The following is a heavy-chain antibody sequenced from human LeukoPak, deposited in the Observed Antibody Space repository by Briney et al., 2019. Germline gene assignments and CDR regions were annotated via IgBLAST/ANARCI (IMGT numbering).Heavy chain of an antibody. D-gene: IGHD1-14*01. J-gene: IGHJ3*02. CDR3: ATGPSPRMLFDI. Sequence: LGTLSLTCTVSGGSISSYYWSWIRQPPGKGLEWIGYIYYSGSTNYNPSLKSRVTISVDTSKNQFSLKLSSVTAADTAVYYCATGPSPRMLFDIWGQGTMVTVSS. V-gene: IGHV4-59*01. CDR1: GGSISSYY. CDR2: IYYSGST.